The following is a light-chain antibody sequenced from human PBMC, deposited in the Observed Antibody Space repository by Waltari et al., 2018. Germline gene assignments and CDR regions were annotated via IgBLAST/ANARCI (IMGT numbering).Light chain of an antibody. Sequence: EIVLTQSPVTLSLSPGERATLSCRASQSVSSYLTWYQQKPGQAPRLLTYDASNRATGIPARFRGSGSGTDFTLTISSLEPEDCAVYYCQQRSNWPPALTFGGGTKVEVK. V-gene: IGKV3-11*01. J-gene: IGKJ4*01. CDR2: DAS. CDR3: QQRSNWPPALT. CDR1: QSVSSY.